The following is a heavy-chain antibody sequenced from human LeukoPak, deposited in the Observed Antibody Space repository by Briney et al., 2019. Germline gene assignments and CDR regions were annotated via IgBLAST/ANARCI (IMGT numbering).Heavy chain of an antibody. CDR2: ISYSGST. D-gene: IGHD3-10*01. V-gene: IGHV4-59*01. CDR1: GGSISSYY. Sequence: PSETLSLTCTVSGGSISSYYWSWIRQPPGKGLEWIGYISYSGSTTYNPSLKSRVTISVDTSKNQFSLKLNSVTAADTAVYYCARDERYYGSGSYFSAFDIWGQGTPVTVSS. CDR3: ARDERYYGSGSYFSAFDI. J-gene: IGHJ3*02.